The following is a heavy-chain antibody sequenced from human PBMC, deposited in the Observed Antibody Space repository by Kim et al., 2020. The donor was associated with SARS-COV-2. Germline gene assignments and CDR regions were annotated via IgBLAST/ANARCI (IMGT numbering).Heavy chain of an antibody. CDR1: GYTFTSYG. CDR2: ISAYNGNT. V-gene: IGHV1-18*01. J-gene: IGHJ5*02. Sequence: ASVNVSCKASGYTFTSYGISWVRQAPGQGLEWMGWISAYNGNTNYAQKLQGRVTMTTDTSTSTAYMELRSLRSDDTAVYYCARDAGYSSSWYHWFDPWGQGTLVTVSS. CDR3: ARDAGYSSSWYHWFDP. D-gene: IGHD6-13*01.